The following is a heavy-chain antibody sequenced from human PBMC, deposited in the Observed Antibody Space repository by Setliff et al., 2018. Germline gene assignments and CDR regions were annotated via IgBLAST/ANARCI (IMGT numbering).Heavy chain of an antibody. CDR1: GFTFSSLW. V-gene: IGHV3-7*01. CDR2: INQAGSAK. J-gene: IGHJ4*02. CDR3: FGAGTCSY. D-gene: IGHD3-10*01. Sequence: PGGSLRLSCSASGFTFSSLWMAWVRQAPGRGLEWVANINQAGSAKYYADSVKGRFTISRDNAKNSLSLQMNNLRTEDTAVYYCFGAGTCSYWGQGTLVTVSS.